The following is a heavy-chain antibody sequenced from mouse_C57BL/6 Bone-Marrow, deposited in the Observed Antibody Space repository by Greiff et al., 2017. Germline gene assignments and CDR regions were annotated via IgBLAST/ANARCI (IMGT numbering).Heavy chain of an antibody. J-gene: IGHJ4*01. CDR2: IDPSDSYT. Sequence: QVQLQQPGAELVMPGASVKLSCKASGYTFTSYWMHWVKQRPGQGLEWIGEIDPSDSYTNYNQKFKGKYTLTVDKSSSTAYMQLSSRTSEDSAVYYCARKFKGAMDYWGQGTSVTVSS. CDR3: ARKFKGAMDY. V-gene: IGHV1-69*01. CDR1: GYTFTSYW.